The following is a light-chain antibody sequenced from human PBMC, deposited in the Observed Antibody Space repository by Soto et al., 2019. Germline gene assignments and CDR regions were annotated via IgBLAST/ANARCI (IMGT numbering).Light chain of an antibody. CDR3: QQYNNWPRT. CDR1: QSVSSN. Sequence: EIVMTQSPVTLSVSPGERATLSCRASQSVSSNLAWYQQTRGQAPRLLIYAASTRATCIPARFSGSVSGTEFTLTLSSLQSEDFAVYYCQQYNNWPRTFGQGTKVEIK. J-gene: IGKJ1*01. CDR2: AAS. V-gene: IGKV3-15*01.